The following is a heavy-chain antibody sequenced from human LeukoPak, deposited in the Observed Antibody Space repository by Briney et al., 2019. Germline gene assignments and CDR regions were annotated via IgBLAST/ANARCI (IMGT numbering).Heavy chain of an antibody. V-gene: IGHV3-48*02. CDR2: IGWSDSSI. CDR3: ARDREWAFDI. CDR1: GFTFSSYA. J-gene: IGHJ3*02. D-gene: IGHD3-3*01. Sequence: GGSLRLSCAASGFTFSSYAMSWVRQAPGKGLEWVSYIGWSDSSIYYADSVKGRFTISRDSAKNSLYLQMNSLRDEDTAVYYCARDREWAFDIWGQGTMVTVSS.